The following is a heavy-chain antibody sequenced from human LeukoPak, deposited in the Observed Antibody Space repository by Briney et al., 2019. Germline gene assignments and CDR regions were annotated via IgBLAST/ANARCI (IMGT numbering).Heavy chain of an antibody. CDR3: ARDPGGDYVDY. J-gene: IGHJ4*02. CDR1: GFTFSSHE. V-gene: IGHV3-48*03. CDR2: ISSSGSAV. Sequence: GGSLRLSCAASGFTFSSHEMNWFRQAPGKGLEWVSYISSSGSAVYYADSVKGRFTISRDNAKNSLYLQMNSLRAEDTAVYYCARDPGGDYVDYWGQGTLVTVSS. D-gene: IGHD3-16*01.